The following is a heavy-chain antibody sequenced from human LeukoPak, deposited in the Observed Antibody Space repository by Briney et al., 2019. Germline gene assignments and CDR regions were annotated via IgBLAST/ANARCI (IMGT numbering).Heavy chain of an antibody. V-gene: IGHV1-69*06. CDR1: GGTFSSYA. J-gene: IGHJ4*02. CDR3: VSPDGILTGYYPY. Sequence: SVKVSCKASGGTFSSYAISWVRQAPGQGLEWMGGIIPIFGTANYAQKFQGRVTITADKSTSTAYMELSSLRSEDTAVYYCVSPDGILTGYYPYWGQGTLVTVSS. D-gene: IGHD3-9*01. CDR2: IIPIFGTA.